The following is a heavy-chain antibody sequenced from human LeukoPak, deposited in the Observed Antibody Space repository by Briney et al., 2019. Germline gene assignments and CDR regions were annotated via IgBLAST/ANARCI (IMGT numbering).Heavy chain of an antibody. CDR3: AKDQGDYGAYVWFDP. V-gene: IGHV4-4*07. Sequence: SETLSLTCTVSGGSISSYYWSWIRQPAGKGLEWIGRSYTSGSTNYNPSLKSRVTMSVDTSKNQFSLKLSSVTAADTAVYYCAKDQGDYGAYVWFDPWGKETLVTVSS. J-gene: IGHJ5*02. D-gene: IGHD4-17*01. CDR2: SYTSGST. CDR1: GGSISSYY.